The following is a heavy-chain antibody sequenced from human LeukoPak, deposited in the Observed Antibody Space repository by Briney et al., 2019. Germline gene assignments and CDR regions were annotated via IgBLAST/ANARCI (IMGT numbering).Heavy chain of an antibody. V-gene: IGHV1-2*02. CDR2: INPNSGGT. Sequence: ASAKVSCKASGYTFTGYYMHWVRQPPGQGLEWMGWINPNSGGTNYAQKFQGRVTMTRDTSISTAYMELSRLRSDDTAVYYCATQGAARRHLSNFDYWGQGTLVTVSS. D-gene: IGHD6-6*01. CDR3: ATQGAARRHLSNFDY. CDR1: GYTFTGYY. J-gene: IGHJ4*02.